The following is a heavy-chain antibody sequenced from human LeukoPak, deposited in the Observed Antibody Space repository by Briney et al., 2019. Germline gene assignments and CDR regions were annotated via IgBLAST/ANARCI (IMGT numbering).Heavy chain of an antibody. V-gene: IGHV3-21*01. CDR3: ARPTRYCSGGSCMDY. J-gene: IGHJ4*02. Sequence: NPGGSLRLSCAASGFTFSSYSMNWVRQAPGKGLEWVSSISSSSSYIYYADSVKGRFTISRDNAKNSLYLQMNSLRAEDTAVYYCARPTRYCSGGSCMDYWGQGTLVTVSS. CDR2: ISSSSSYI. D-gene: IGHD2-15*01. CDR1: GFTFSSYS.